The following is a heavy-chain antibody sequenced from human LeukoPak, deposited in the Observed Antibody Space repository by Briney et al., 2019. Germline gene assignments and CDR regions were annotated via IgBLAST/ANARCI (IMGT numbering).Heavy chain of an antibody. D-gene: IGHD6-6*01. Sequence: GASVKVSCKASRGTFSSDGISWVRQAPGQGLEWMGTIIPILGIATYAEKFQGRVTITADKSTNIAYMELSSLRSEDTAIYYCARLYSSSSKAIDYWGQGTLVTVSS. J-gene: IGHJ4*02. CDR1: RGTFSSDG. V-gene: IGHV1-69*04. CDR3: ARLYSSSSKAIDY. CDR2: IIPILGIA.